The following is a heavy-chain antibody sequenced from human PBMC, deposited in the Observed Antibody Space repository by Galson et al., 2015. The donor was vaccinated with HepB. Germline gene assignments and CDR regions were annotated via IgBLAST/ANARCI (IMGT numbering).Heavy chain of an antibody. D-gene: IGHD1/OR15-1a*01. CDR2: IYYNGST. Sequence: SETLSLTCTVSGGSISISSYYWGWIRQPPGKGLEWIGSIYYNGSTDYNPSLTSRVTISVDTSKNHFFLKLSSVTAADTAVFYCARHRLITTPLGRTWFDPWGQGTRVTVSS. J-gene: IGHJ5*02. CDR3: ARHRLITTPLGRTWFDP. V-gene: IGHV4-39*01. CDR1: GGSISISSYY.